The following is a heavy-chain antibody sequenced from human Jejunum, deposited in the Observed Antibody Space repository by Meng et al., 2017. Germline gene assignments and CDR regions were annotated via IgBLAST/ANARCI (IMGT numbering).Heavy chain of an antibody. D-gene: IGHD3-16*02. CDR2: IYWDDDK. J-gene: IGHJ3*01. V-gene: IGHV2-5*02. Sequence: SGPTLVKSTQTLTPTCTSSGFSLTTRGVGVGWIRQPPGRALEWLAIIYWDDDKRYSPSLRNRLGIMKDTSKNQVVLGVTNMDPVDTGTYYCARVIITFGGVIDRLDAFDHWGQGTLVTVSS. CDR1: GFSLTTRGVG. CDR3: ARVIITFGGVIDRLDAFDH.